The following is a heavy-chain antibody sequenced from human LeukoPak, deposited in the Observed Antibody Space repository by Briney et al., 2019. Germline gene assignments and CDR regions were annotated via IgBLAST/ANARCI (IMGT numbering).Heavy chain of an antibody. J-gene: IGHJ5*01. D-gene: IGHD6-19*01. V-gene: IGHV3-9*01. CDR3: AKVDGYNSGWYDS. CDR2: ISWNSGNI. CDR1: GFTFDDYG. Sequence: GGSLRLSCAASGFTFDDYGKHWARQPPGKGLEWVSGISWNSGNIGYADSVKGRFTISRDNAKNSLYLQMDILKPEDTASYYCAKVDGYNSGWYDSWGQGTLVTVSS.